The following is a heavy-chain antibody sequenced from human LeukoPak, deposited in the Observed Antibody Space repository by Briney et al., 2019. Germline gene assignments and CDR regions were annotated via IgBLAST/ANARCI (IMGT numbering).Heavy chain of an antibody. J-gene: IGHJ4*02. CDR3: ASIFSGWDDY. CDR1: GGSISSGGYS. D-gene: IGHD6-19*01. V-gene: IGHV4-30-2*01. CDR2: IYHSGST. Sequence: PSETLSLTCAVSGGSISSGGYSWSWIRQPPGKGLEWIGYIYHSGSTYYNPSLKSRVTMSVDRSKNQFSLKLSSVTAADTAVYYCASIFSGWDDYWGQGTLVTVSS.